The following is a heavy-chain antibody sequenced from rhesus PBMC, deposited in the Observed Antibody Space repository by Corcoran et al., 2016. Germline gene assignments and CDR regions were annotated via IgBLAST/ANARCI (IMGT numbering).Heavy chain of an antibody. Sequence: QLQLQESGPGLVKPSETLSLTCAVSGASLSSYRWSWIRQPPGKGLEWIGEINGNSGSTYYNPSLKSRVTISKDASKNQFSLKLSSVTAAETAVYYCARVLPVTVAVDYWGQGVLVTVSS. D-gene: IGHD4-29*01. CDR1: GASLSSYR. CDR3: ARVLPVTVAVDY. CDR2: INGNSGST. J-gene: IGHJ4*01. V-gene: IGHV4-80*01.